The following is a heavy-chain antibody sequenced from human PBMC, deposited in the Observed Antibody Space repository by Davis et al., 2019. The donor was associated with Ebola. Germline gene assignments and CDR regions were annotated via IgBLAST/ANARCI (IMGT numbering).Heavy chain of an antibody. CDR2: ISSSGSTI. D-gene: IGHD5-18*01. Sequence: PGGSLRLSCAASGFTFSSYWMNWVRQAPGKGLEWVSYISSSGSTIYYADSVKGRFTISRDNAKNSLYLQMNSLRAEDTAVYYCARDRGYSYGTGNYYYGMDVWGQGTTVTVSS. J-gene: IGHJ6*02. V-gene: IGHV3-48*04. CDR3: ARDRGYSYGTGNYYYGMDV. CDR1: GFTFSSYW.